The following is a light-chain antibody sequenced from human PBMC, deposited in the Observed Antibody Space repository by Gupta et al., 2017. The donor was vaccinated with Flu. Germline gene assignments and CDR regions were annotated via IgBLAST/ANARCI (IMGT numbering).Light chain of an antibody. V-gene: IGLV1-44*01. J-gene: IGLJ2*01. Sequence: RVTISCSGSNSKIGGNTVAWYQHLPGTAPKLLIYSNNLRPSGVPDRFSGSKSGTSASLAISGLQSEDEADYYCAAWDDGLNGWIFGGGTKL. CDR2: SNN. CDR1: NSKIGGNT. CDR3: AAWDDGLNGWI.